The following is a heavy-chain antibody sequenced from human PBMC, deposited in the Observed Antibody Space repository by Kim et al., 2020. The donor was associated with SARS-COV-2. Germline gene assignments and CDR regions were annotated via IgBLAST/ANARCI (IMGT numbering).Heavy chain of an antibody. Sequence: GGSLRLSCAASGFTFSSYSMNWVRQAPGKGLEWVSSISSSSSYIYYADSVKGRFTITRDNAKNSLYLQMNSLRAEDTAVYYCARTRNYYDSSGYYPLDYCGQRTLVTVSS. V-gene: IGHV3-21*01. J-gene: IGHJ4*02. D-gene: IGHD3-22*01. CDR3: ARTRNYYDSSGYYPLDY. CDR1: GFTFSSYS. CDR2: ISSSSSYI.